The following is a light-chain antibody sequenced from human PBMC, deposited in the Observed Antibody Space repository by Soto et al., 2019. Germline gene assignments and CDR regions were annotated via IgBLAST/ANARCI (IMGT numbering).Light chain of an antibody. CDR2: DVY. CDR1: SSDVGGYNY. V-gene: IGLV2-14*03. Sequence: QSVLTQPASVSGSPGQSITISCTGTSSDVGGYNYVSWYQQHPGKAPKLMIYDVYNRPSGVSNPFSGSKSGNTASLTISGLQAEDEADYYCSSFARYSTLFGGGTKLTVL. J-gene: IGLJ3*02. CDR3: SSFARYSTL.